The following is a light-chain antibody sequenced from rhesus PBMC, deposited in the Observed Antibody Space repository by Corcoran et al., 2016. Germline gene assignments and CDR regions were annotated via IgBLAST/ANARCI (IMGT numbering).Light chain of an antibody. CDR1: SGDIGAYNY. J-gene: IGLJ1*01. CDR3: SSYAGNNIFI. CDR2: EVD. Sequence: QAALAQPPSVSGSPGQSVPLSRTGTSGDIGAYNYVSWYQQHPGKAPKFMIYEVDKRPSGVSDRFSGSKSGNTASLNISGLQAEDESDYFCSSYAGNNIFIFGGGTRLTV. V-gene: IGLV2-23*01.